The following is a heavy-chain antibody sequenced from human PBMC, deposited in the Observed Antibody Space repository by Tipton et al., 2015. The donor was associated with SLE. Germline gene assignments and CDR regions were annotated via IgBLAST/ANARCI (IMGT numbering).Heavy chain of an antibody. CDR3: ARGRYCTGGVCYGAFDI. CDR2: INHSGST. V-gene: IGHV4-34*01. CDR1: GGSFSGYY. D-gene: IGHD2-8*02. J-gene: IGHJ3*02. Sequence: GLVKPSETLSLTCAVYGGSFSGYYWSWIRQPPGKGLEWIGEINHSGSTNYNPSLKSRVTISVDTSKNQFSLKLSSVTAADTAVYYCARGRYCTGGVCYGAFDIWGQGTMVTVSS.